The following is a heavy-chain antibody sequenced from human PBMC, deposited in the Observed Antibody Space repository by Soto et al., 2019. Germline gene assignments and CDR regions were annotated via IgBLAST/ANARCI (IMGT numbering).Heavy chain of an antibody. Sequence: LRLSCAASGFTFSSYAMSWVRQAPGKGLEWVSDISGRGGSTYYADSVKGRFTISRDNSKNTVYLQMNSLRAEDTAVYYCAKDRAMVPGPFDYWGQGTPVTVSS. CDR1: GFTFSSYA. J-gene: IGHJ4*02. V-gene: IGHV3-23*01. CDR2: ISGRGGST. CDR3: AKDRAMVPGPFDY. D-gene: IGHD5-18*01.